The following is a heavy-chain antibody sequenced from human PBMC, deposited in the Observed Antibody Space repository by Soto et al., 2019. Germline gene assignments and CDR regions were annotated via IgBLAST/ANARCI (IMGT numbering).Heavy chain of an antibody. CDR2: IYWNDDT. Sequence: SGPTLVNPTQTLTLTCTFSGFSLSTSGVGVGWIRQPPGKALEWLSLIYWNDDTRYSTSLKSRLTITKDTSKNQVVLTMTNMDPVDTATYYCAHRRGAVGYYDSSGYYYQINWFDPWGQGTLVTVSS. D-gene: IGHD3-22*01. CDR1: GFSLSTSGVG. J-gene: IGHJ5*02. V-gene: IGHV2-5*01. CDR3: AHRRGAVGYYDSSGYYYQINWFDP.